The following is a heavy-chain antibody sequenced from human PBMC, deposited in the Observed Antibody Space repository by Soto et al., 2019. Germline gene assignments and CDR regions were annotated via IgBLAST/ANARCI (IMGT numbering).Heavy chain of an antibody. J-gene: IGHJ4*02. CDR2: IYYSGSI. V-gene: IGHV4-39*01. CDR3: ASPGYCSGGSCLYYFDY. CDR1: GGSISSSSYY. Sequence: LTCTVSGGSISSSSYYWGWIRQPPGEGLEWIGSIYYSGSIYYNPSLKSRVTISVDTSKNQFSLKLSSVTAADTAVYYCASPGYCSGGSCLYYFDYWGQGTLVTVSS. D-gene: IGHD2-15*01.